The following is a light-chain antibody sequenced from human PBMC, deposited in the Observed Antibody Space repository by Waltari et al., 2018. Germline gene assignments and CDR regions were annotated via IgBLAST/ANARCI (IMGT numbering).Light chain of an antibody. V-gene: IGLV1-40*01. CDR2: GCN. Sequence: QSVLTQPPSVPGAPGQRVTISCTGSSSNFGAGYDVHWYQQLPGLAPKLLIYGCNNRPSGVPDRFSGSKSGTSASLAITGLQAEDEADYYCQSYDSSLSGVVFGGGTKLTVL. J-gene: IGLJ2*01. CDR3: QSYDSSLSGVV. CDR1: SSNFGAGYD.